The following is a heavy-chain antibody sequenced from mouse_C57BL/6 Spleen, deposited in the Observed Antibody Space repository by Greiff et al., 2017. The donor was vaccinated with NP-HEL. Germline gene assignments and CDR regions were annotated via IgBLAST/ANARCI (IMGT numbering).Heavy chain of an antibody. CDR1: GYSITSGYY. V-gene: IGHV3-6*01. Sequence: ESGPGLVKPSQSLSLTCSVTGYSITSGYYWNWIRQFPGNKLEWMGYISYDGSNNYNPSLKNRISITRDTSKNQFFLKLNSVTTEDTATYYCARRKAYDYDEYYAMDYWGQGTSVTVSS. D-gene: IGHD2-4*01. CDR2: ISYDGSN. CDR3: ARRKAYDYDEYYAMDY. J-gene: IGHJ4*01.